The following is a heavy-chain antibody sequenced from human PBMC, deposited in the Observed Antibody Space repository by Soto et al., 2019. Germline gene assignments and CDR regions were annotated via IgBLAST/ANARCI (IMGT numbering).Heavy chain of an antibody. V-gene: IGHV1-18*01. J-gene: IGHJ1*01. D-gene: IGHD3-22*01. CDR1: GYTFTSYG. CDR2: ISAYNGNT. CDR3: ERDLSSCDYDPPEYFQH. Sequence: QVQLVQSGAEVKKPGASVKVSCKASGYTFTSYGISWVRQAPGQGLEWMGWISAYNGNTNYAQKLQGRVTMTTDTSTSTAYMELRSLRSDDTAVSYCERDLSSCDYDPPEYFQHWGQGTLVTVSS.